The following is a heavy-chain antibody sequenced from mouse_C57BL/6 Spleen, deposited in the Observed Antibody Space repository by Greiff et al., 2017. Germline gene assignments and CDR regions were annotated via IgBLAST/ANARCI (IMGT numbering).Heavy chain of an antibody. V-gene: IGHV2-4*01. CDR2: IWSGGST. Sequence: VHLVESGPGLVQHSQSLSITCTVSGFSLTSYGVHWVRQPPGKGLEWLGVIWSGGSTDYNAAFISRLSISKDNSKSQVFFKMNSLQADDTAIYYCAKNELGRWFAYWGQGTLVTVSA. J-gene: IGHJ3*01. D-gene: IGHD4-1*01. CDR1: GFSLTSYG. CDR3: AKNELGRWFAY.